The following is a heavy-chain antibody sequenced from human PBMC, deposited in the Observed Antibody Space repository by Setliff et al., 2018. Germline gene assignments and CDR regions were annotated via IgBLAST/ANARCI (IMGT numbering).Heavy chain of an antibody. Sequence: ASVKVSCKTSGYNFITFGISWVRQAAGQGLEWLGWIAPYNGNTDYAQKFQGRVTMTTDTSTNTAHMELRGLTSADTAIYYCTRGPGPWVVVAMPFDCWGQGTLVTVSS. CDR3: TRGPGPWVVVAMPFDC. CDR2: IAPYNGNT. CDR1: GYNFITFG. J-gene: IGHJ4*02. D-gene: IGHD5-12*01. V-gene: IGHV1-18*01.